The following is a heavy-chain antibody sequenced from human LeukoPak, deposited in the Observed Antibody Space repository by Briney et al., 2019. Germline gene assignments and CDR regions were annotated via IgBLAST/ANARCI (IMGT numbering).Heavy chain of an antibody. CDR3: ARDFLTGAGTFDY. CDR2: INPSGDST. Sequence: ASVKVSCKASGYSFTSNYIHLVRQAPGQGLEWMGTINPSGDSTTYAQNFQGRVTMTRDTSTSTVYMELSSLTSEDTAVYYCARDFLTGAGTFDYWGQGTLVTVSS. V-gene: IGHV1-46*01. CDR1: GYSFTSNY. D-gene: IGHD3-9*01. J-gene: IGHJ4*02.